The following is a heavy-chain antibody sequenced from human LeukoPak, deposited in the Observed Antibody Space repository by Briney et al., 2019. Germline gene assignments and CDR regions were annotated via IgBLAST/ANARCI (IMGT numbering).Heavy chain of an antibody. CDR3: ARSGSDFDY. D-gene: IGHD1-26*01. V-gene: IGHV3-7*01. Sequence: GGSLRLSCAASGFTFSYYWMSWVRQAPGKGLEWVANIKEDGSEKNYVDSVKGRFTISRDNAKSSLYLQMNSLRAEDTAVYYCARSGSDFDYWGQGTLVTVSS. CDR1: GFTFSYYW. CDR2: IKEDGSEK. J-gene: IGHJ4*02.